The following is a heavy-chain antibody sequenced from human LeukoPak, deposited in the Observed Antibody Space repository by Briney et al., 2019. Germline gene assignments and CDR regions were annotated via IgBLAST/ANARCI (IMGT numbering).Heavy chain of an antibody. V-gene: IGHV3-74*01. D-gene: IGHD3-10*01. CDR2: IKSDGSST. Sequence: GGSLRLSCAASGFTFSTYWMHWVHQAPGKGLVWVSRIKSDGSSTSYADSVKGRLTISRDNAKNTLYLQMNSLRAEDTAVYHCARDIRWYGSGSEGAYDIWGQGTTVTVSS. J-gene: IGHJ3*02. CDR3: ARDIRWYGSGSEGAYDI. CDR1: GFTFSTYW.